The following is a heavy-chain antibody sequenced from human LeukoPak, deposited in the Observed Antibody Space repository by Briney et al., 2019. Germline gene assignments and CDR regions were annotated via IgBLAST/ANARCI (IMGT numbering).Heavy chain of an antibody. V-gene: IGHV3-9*03. CDR2: ISWNSGSI. CDR3: AKDRHPGSSGWYYFDY. CDR1: GFTFDDYA. J-gene: IGHJ4*02. D-gene: IGHD6-19*01. Sequence: PGGSLTLSCAASGFTFDDYAMHWVRQAPGKGLEWVSGISWNSGSIGYADSVKGRFTISRDNAKNSLYLQMNSLRAEDMALYYCAKDRHPGSSGWYYFDYWGQGTLVTVSS.